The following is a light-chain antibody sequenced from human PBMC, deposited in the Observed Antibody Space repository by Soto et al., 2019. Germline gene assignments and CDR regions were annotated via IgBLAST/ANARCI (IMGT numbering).Light chain of an antibody. CDR3: QQYGGSSWT. V-gene: IGKV3-20*01. CDR2: GAS. CDR1: QSVSSSY. J-gene: IGKJ1*01. Sequence: IVVTQFPAPLSLSPGERATLSCRSSQSVSSSYLAWYQQKPGQAPRLLIYGASSRATGISDRFSGSGSGTDFTLTISRLEPEDFAVYYCQQYGGSSWTFGQGTKVDI.